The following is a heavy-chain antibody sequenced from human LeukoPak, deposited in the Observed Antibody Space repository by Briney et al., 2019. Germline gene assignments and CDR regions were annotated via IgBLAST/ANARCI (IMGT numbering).Heavy chain of an antibody. V-gene: IGHV3-64*01. CDR3: ARSSGYYYPY. D-gene: IGHD3-22*01. CDR1: GFTFSSYA. CDR2: ISSNGGST. J-gene: IGHJ4*02. Sequence: GGSLRLSCAASGFTFSSYAMHWVRQAPGKGLEYVSAISSNGGSTYYANSVKGRFTTSRDNSKNTLYLQMGSLRAEDMAVYYCARSSGYYYPYWGQGTLATVSS.